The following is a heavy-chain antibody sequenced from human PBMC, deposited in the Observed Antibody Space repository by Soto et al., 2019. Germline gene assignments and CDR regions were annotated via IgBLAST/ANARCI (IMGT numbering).Heavy chain of an antibody. Sequence: KPSETLSLTCAVSGGSISSGGYSWSWIRQPPXKGLEWIGYIYHSGSTYYDPSLKSRVTISVDRSKNQFSLKLSSVTAADTAVYYCARANPSYYYDSSGDNWFDPWGQGTLVTVSS. CDR2: IYHSGST. J-gene: IGHJ5*02. CDR1: GGSISSGGYS. V-gene: IGHV4-30-2*01. D-gene: IGHD3-22*01. CDR3: ARANPSYYYDSSGDNWFDP.